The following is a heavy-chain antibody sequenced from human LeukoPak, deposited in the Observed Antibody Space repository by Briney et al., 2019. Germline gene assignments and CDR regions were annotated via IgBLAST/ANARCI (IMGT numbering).Heavy chain of an antibody. CDR3: AKVAKYYYGSETYFFFEH. CDR1: DTSISTYY. Sequence: SETLSLTCSVSDTSISTYYWSWIRQPAGKGLEWIGHIYTTGTTNYNPSLKSRVTMSIDTSKNQFSLNLRSVTAADTAVYYCAKVAKYYYGSETYFFFEHWGQGILVTVSS. D-gene: IGHD3-10*01. CDR2: IYTTGTT. V-gene: IGHV4-4*07. J-gene: IGHJ4*02.